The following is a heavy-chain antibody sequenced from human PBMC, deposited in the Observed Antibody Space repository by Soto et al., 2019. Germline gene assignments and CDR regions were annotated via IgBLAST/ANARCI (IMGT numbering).Heavy chain of an antibody. CDR2: IGTAGDT. J-gene: IGHJ4*02. V-gene: IGHV3-13*01. CDR1: GFTFSSYD. Sequence: GGSLRLSCAASGFTFSSYDMHWVRQATGKGLEWVSAIGTAGDTYYPGSVKGRFTISRENAKNSLYLQMNSLRAGDTAVYYCARGIASLDYYDSSGYDYWGQGTLVTVSS. CDR3: ARGIASLDYYDSSGYDY. D-gene: IGHD3-22*01.